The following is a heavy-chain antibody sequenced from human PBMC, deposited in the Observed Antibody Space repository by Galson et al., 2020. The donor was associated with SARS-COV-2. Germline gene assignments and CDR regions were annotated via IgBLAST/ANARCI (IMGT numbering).Heavy chain of an antibody. J-gene: IGHJ4*02. CDR1: GFTFSRYA. D-gene: IGHD4-17*01. CDR3: AKDRGNDYGDQLDF. V-gene: IGHV3-23*01. Sequence: GGSLRLSCAASGFTFSRYAMAWVRQAPGKGLEWVSGISGGGGSTYYADSVKGRFTISREISQNTVYLQMSSLRAEDTAVYYCAKDRGNDYGDQLDFWGQGTQVTVSS. CDR2: ISGGGGST.